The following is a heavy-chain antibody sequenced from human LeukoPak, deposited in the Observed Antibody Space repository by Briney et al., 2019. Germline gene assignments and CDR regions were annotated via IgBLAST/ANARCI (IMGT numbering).Heavy chain of an antibody. CDR1: GYTFTGNY. CDR2: INPSSGGT. J-gene: IGHJ4*02. Sequence: ASVKVSCRASGYTFTGNYINWVRQAPGQGLEWMGWINPSSGGTNYAQKFEGRVTMTRDTSISTAYMELSSLRSDDTAVYYCARDRPGIQLWPLLDWGQGTLVTVSS. V-gene: IGHV1-2*02. D-gene: IGHD5-18*01. CDR3: ARDRPGIQLWPLLD.